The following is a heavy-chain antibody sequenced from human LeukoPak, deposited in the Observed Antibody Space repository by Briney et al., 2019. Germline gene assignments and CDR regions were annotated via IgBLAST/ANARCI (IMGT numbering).Heavy chain of an antibody. CDR1: GYTFTSYG. V-gene: IGHV1-3*01. Sequence: ASVKVSCKASGYTFTSYGISWVRQAPGQGLEWMGWINAGNGNTKYSQKFQGRVTITRDTSASTAYMELSSLRSEDTAVYYCARGSMVGNSFDYWGQGALLTVSS. CDR3: ARGSMVGNSFDY. D-gene: IGHD3-10*01. J-gene: IGHJ4*02. CDR2: INAGNGNT.